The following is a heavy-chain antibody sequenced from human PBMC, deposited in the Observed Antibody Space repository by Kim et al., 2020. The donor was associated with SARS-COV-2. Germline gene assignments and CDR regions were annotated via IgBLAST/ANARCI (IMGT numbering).Heavy chain of an antibody. D-gene: IGHD3-3*01. CDR2: IYYSGAA. V-gene: IGHV4-31*03. J-gene: IGHJ5*02. Sequence: SETLSLTCTVSGDSINSAHYFWSWIRQLPGKGLEWIGYIYYSGAAYYNPSLESRVTISADTTKKQFSLKLNSVTAADTAIYHCARTRMIFGVVRAQWFDP. CDR3: ARTRMIFGVVRAQWFDP. CDR1: GDSINSAHYF.